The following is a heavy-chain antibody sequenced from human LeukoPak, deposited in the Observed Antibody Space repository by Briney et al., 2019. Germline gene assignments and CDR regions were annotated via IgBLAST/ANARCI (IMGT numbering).Heavy chain of an antibody. CDR2: INPSGGST. CDR1: GYTFTSYY. J-gene: IGHJ4*02. CDR3: AREEGVVAGTFDF. Sequence: GASVKVSCKASGYTFTSYYIHWVRQAPGQGLEWMGIINPSGGSTSYAQKFQGRLTVSRDTSTSTVYMELSSLRSEDTAVYYCAREEGVVAGTFDFWGQGTLVTVSS. D-gene: IGHD6-19*01. V-gene: IGHV1-46*03.